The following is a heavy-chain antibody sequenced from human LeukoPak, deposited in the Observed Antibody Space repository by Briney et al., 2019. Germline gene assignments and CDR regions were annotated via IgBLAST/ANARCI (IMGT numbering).Heavy chain of an antibody. D-gene: IGHD6-19*01. CDR2: IKEDGSEK. J-gene: IGHJ3*02. CDR1: GFTFSNYW. CDR3: ARRAGGAFDI. Sequence: GGSLRLSCAASGFTFSNYWMTWVRQAPGRGLEWVANIKEDGSEKYHVDSVKGRFTISRENAQSSLSLQMNSLRAEDTAVYYCARRAGGAFDIWGQGTMVTVSS. V-gene: IGHV3-7*01.